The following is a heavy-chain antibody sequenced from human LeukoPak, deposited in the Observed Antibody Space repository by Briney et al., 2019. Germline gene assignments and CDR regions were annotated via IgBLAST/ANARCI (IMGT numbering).Heavy chain of an antibody. CDR2: INHSGST. D-gene: IGHD3-3*01. CDR3: ASLHHDFWSGLNDY. Sequence: PSETLSLTCAVYGGSFSGYYWSWIRQPPGKGLEWIGEINHSGSTYYNPSLKSRVTLSLDTSKNQFSLKLSSVTAADTAVFYCASLHHDFWSGLNDYWGQGTLVTVSS. CDR1: GGSFSGYY. V-gene: IGHV4-34*01. J-gene: IGHJ4*02.